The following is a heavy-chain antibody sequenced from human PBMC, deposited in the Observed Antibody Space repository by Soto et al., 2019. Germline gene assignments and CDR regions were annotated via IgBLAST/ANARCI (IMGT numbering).Heavy chain of an antibody. D-gene: IGHD2-15*01. CDR1: GGSISSYY. V-gene: IGHV4-59*12. CDR2: IYYSGST. J-gene: IGHJ4*02. Sequence: PSETLSLTCTVSGGSISSYYWSWIRQPPGKGLEWIGYIYYSGSTNYNPSLKSRVTISVDTSKNQLSLKLSSVTAADTAVYYCARYHMTPYYFDYWGQGTLVTVSS. CDR3: ARYHMTPYYFDY.